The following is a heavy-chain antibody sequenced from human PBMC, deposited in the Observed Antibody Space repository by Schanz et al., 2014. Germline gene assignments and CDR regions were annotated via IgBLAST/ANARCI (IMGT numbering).Heavy chain of an antibody. CDR2: MSWKSTNI. J-gene: IGHJ3*01. V-gene: IGHV3-9*01. Sequence: EVQLVESGGGVVQPGRSLRLSCVASGFTFDDYAMHWVRQAPGKGLEWVSGMSWKSTNIGYADSVKGRFTMSRDNAKNSLYLQMSSLRAEDTAVYFCARDGGRDGYNLAFDVWGQGTLVTVSS. CDR1: GFTFDDYA. CDR3: ARDGGRDGYNLAFDV. D-gene: IGHD5-12*01.